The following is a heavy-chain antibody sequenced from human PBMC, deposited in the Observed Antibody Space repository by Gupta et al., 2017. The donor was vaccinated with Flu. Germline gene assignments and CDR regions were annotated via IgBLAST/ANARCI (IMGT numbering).Heavy chain of an antibody. D-gene: IGHD5-12*01. CDR3: GSGDDGDY. CDR1: GFIFYPYW. Sequence: EVQLVESGGGLVQTGGSLRLSCAASGFIFYPYWMHWVRQVPGKGLVWVSSISKDGTTRTYAESVKGRFTISRDNAKNTLYLQMNSLRGEDTAIYYCGSGDDGDYWGQGTLVSVSA. CDR2: ISKDGTTR. J-gene: IGHJ4*02. V-gene: IGHV3-74*03.